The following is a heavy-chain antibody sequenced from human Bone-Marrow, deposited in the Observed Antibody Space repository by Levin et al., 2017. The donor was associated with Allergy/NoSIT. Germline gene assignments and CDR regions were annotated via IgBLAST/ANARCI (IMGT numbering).Heavy chain of an antibody. CDR1: GFTFSSYW. D-gene: IGHD3-10*01. CDR3: ARVGCGITMVQGVDY. J-gene: IGHJ4*02. CDR2: IKQDGSEK. Sequence: GGSLRLSCAASGFTFSSYWMSWVRQAPGKGLEWVANIKQDGSEKYYVDSVKGRFTISRDNAKNSLYLQMNSLRAEDTAVYYCARVGCGITMVQGVDYWGQGTLVTVSS. V-gene: IGHV3-7*03.